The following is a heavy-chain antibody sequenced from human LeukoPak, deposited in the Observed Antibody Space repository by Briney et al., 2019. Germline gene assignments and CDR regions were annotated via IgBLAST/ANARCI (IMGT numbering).Heavy chain of an antibody. CDR1: GYSFTSYW. D-gene: IGHD4-23*01. J-gene: IGHJ3*02. Sequence: GESLKISCKGSGYSFTSYWIGWVRQMPGKGLEWMGIIYPGDSDTRYSPSFQGQVTISADKSISTAYLQWSSLKASDTAMYYCARAPRVVTTLSDAFDIWGQGTMVSVSS. CDR3: ARAPRVVTTLSDAFDI. CDR2: IYPGDSDT. V-gene: IGHV5-51*01.